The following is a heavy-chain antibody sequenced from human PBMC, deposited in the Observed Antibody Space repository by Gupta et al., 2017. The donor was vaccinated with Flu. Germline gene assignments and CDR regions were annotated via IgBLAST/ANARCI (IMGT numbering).Heavy chain of an antibody. CDR3: ARDGQDCSSTSCYLYFDY. Sequence: KGLEWVAVIWYDGSNKYYADSVKGRFTISRDNSKNTLYLQMNSLRAEDTAVYYCARDGQDCSSTSCYLYFDYWGQGTLVTVSS. D-gene: IGHD2-2*01. J-gene: IGHJ4*02. V-gene: IGHV3-33*01. CDR2: IWYDGSNK.